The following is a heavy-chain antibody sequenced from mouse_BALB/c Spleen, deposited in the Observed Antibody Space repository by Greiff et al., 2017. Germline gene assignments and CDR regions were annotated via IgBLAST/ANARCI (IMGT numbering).Heavy chain of an antibody. Sequence: VHVKQSGAELVKPGASVKLSCTASGFNIKDTYMHWVKQRPEQGLEWIGRIDPANGNTKYDPKFQGKATITADTSSNTAYLQLSSLTSEDTAVYYCARNGNGSWCAYWGQGTLVTVSA. CDR3: ARNGNGSWCAY. J-gene: IGHJ3*01. CDR1: GFNIKDTY. D-gene: IGHD2-1*01. CDR2: IDPANGNT. V-gene: IGHV14-3*02.